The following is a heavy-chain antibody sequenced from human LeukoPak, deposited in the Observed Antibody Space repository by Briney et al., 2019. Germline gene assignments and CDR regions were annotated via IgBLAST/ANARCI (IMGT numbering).Heavy chain of an antibody. CDR3: ARVVGPGWVDY. D-gene: IGHD1-14*01. CDR1: GDSIGRGSYY. Sequence: PSQTLSPTCAVSGDSIGRGSYYWGWIRQPAGKGLEWIGRIYTSGSTNYNPSLKSRVTISVDRSKNQFSLKLSSVTAADTAVYYCARVVGPGWVDYWGQGTLVTVSS. J-gene: IGHJ4*02. CDR2: IYTSGST. V-gene: IGHV4-61*02.